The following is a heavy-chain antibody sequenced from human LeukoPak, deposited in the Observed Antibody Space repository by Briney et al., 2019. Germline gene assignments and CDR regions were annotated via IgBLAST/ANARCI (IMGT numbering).Heavy chain of an antibody. Sequence: GASVKVSCKASGYTLTTYTISWVRQAPGQGLEWMGWISAYNGNTNFAQKFQGRVTMTTDTSTSTAYMELRSLRSDDTAVYYCAREEGAPIAAANIWGLGTMVTVSS. J-gene: IGHJ3*02. CDR1: GYTLTTYT. V-gene: IGHV1-18*01. CDR3: AREEGAPIAAANI. CDR2: ISAYNGNT. D-gene: IGHD6-13*01.